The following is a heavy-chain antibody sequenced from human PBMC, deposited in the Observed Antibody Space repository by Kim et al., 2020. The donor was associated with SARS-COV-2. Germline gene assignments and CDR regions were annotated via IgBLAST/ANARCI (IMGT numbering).Heavy chain of an antibody. D-gene: IGHD2-8*02. V-gene: IGHV3-74*01. J-gene: IGHJ4*02. Sequence: DGRHTSCADSVKGRFTISRDNGKNTLYLQMNSLRAEDTAVYYCTATGAAGYWGQGTLVTVSS. CDR3: TATGAAGY. CDR2: DGRHT.